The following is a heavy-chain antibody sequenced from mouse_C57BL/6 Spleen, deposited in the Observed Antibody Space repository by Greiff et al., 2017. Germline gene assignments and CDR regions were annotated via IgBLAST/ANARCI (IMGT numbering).Heavy chain of an antibody. D-gene: IGHD2-4*01. Sequence: EVMLVESGGGLVKPGGSLKLSCAASGFTFSDYGMHWVRQAPEKGLEWVAYISSGSSTIYYADTVKGRFTISRDNAENTLFLQMTSLRSEDTAIYYCARTSTIINYCDYWGQGTTLTVSS. CDR3: ARTSTIINYCDY. CDR1: GFTFSDYG. V-gene: IGHV5-17*01. J-gene: IGHJ2*01. CDR2: ISSGSSTI.